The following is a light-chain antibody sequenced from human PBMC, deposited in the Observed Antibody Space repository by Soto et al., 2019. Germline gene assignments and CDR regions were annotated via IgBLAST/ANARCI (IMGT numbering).Light chain of an antibody. J-gene: IGKJ4*01. Sequence: EMVMTQSPATLSVSPGETATHSCRASQSVSNNLAWYQQKPGQAPRLLIYGASTRATGIPARFSGSGSGTEFTLSISSLQSEDFAVYYCQQYNTWPPLTFGGGTKVEIK. CDR3: QQYNTWPPLT. V-gene: IGKV3-15*01. CDR2: GAS. CDR1: QSVSNN.